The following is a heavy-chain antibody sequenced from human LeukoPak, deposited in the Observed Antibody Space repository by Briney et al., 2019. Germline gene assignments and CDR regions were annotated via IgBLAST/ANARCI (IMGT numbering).Heavy chain of an antibody. V-gene: IGHV1-69*13. CDR1: GGTFSSYA. CDR3: ARVGGSGSYTSHYFDY. D-gene: IGHD3-10*01. J-gene: IGHJ4*02. Sequence: GASVKVSCKASGGTFSSYAISWVGQAPGQGLEWMGGIIPIFTTANHAQKFQGRVTITADESTSTAYMELSSLRSEDTAVYYCARVGGSGSYTSHYFDYWGQGTLVTVSS. CDR2: IIPIFTTA.